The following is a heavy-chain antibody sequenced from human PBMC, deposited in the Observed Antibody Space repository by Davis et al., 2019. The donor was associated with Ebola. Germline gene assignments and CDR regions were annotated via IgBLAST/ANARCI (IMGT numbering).Heavy chain of an antibody. CDR1: GDSVFGKNGA. J-gene: IGHJ4*02. D-gene: IGHD5-24*01. CDR3: ARGWLRTGFDY. V-gene: IGHV6-1*01. CDR2: TYYTSKWHN. Sequence: HSQTPSLTCAISGDSVFGKNGAWNWIRQSPSRGLEWLGRTYYTSKWHNDYGESVKSRITINPDTSKNHFSLQLNSVTPEDTAVYYCARGWLRTGFDYWGQGTLVTVSS.